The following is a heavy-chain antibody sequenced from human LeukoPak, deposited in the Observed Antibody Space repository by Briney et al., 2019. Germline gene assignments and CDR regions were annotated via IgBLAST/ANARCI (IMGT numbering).Heavy chain of an antibody. J-gene: IGHJ4*02. D-gene: IGHD2-15*01. CDR1: GYTFSGYY. CDR3: TRVFRAADY. Sequence: ASVRVSCKASGYTFSGYYMHWVRQAPGQGLEWMGRINPNSGDTKYAQQFQGRVSMTRDTSITTAYMELNRLTSDDTAVYYCTRVFRAADYWGQGTLVIVSS. V-gene: IGHV1-2*02. CDR2: INPNSGDT.